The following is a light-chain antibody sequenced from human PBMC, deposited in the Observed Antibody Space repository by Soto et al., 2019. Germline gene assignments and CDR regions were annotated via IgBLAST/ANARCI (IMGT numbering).Light chain of an antibody. CDR1: QDISDD. V-gene: IGKV1-6*01. J-gene: IGKJ1*01. CDR2: GAS. Sequence: AIQMTQSPSSLSASVGDRFTITCRASQDISDDVGWYQQTPGKAPKLLISGASSLQSGVPSRFSGSGSGAAFTLTITSLRPEDSATYYCLQNHNYPRTFGQGTKVEI. CDR3: LQNHNYPRT.